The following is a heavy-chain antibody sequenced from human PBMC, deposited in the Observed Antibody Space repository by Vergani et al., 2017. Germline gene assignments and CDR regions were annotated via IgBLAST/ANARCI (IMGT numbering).Heavy chain of an antibody. Sequence: AEVKKPGSSVKVSCKASGATFRSNTISWVRQVPGQGLEWMGRIIPVLGKTKYAQDFQGRLTITADTSTSTAYMELTSLRSQDTAVYYCARDIMIAFGGVNRFDYWGQGTLVTVSS. J-gene: IGHJ4*02. CDR3: ARDIMIAFGGVNRFDY. CDR2: IIPVLGKT. V-gene: IGHV1-69*08. D-gene: IGHD3-16*01. CDR1: GATFRSNT.